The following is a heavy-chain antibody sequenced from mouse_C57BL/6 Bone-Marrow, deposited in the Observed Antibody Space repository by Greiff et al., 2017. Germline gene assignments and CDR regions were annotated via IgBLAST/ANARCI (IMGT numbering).Heavy chain of an antibody. J-gene: IGHJ1*03. CDR2: IRLKSDNYAT. V-gene: IGHV6-3*01. Sequence: EVKVEESGGGLVQPGGSMKLSCVASGFTFSNYWMNWVRQSPEKGLEWVAQIRLKSDNYATHYAESVKGRFTISRDDSKSSVYLQMNNLRAEDTGMYYCTGRWLLPYWYFDVWGTGTTVTVSS. CDR3: TGRWLLPYWYFDV. CDR1: GFTFSNYW. D-gene: IGHD2-3*01.